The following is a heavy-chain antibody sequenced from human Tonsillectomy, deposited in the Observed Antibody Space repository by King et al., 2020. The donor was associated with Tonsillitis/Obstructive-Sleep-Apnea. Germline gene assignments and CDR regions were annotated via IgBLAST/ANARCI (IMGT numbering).Heavy chain of an antibody. CDR3: AGGGGPDIVVVPAAEGYYYMDI. CDR2: INHSGST. CDR1: GGSFSGYY. J-gene: IGHJ6*03. Sequence: QVQLQQWGAGLLKVSETLSLTCAVYGGSFSGYYCSWIRQPPGKGLEWIGEINHSGSTNYNPSLKSRVTISLDTSKNQFSLGLSSVTAADTAVCYCAGGGGPDIVVVPAAEGYYYMDIWGKGTTVTVSS. D-gene: IGHD2-2*01. V-gene: IGHV4-34*01.